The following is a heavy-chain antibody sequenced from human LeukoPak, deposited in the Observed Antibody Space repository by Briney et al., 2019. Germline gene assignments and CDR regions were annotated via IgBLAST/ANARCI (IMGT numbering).Heavy chain of an antibody. CDR3: ARGDNWNFAYLDY. CDR1: GFTFSTYS. Sequence: GGSLRLSCAASGFTFSTYSLNWVRQTPGKGLEWVSSISSSGSYIYYADSLKGRFTISRDNAKNSLSLQMNSLRAEDTAVYYCARGDNWNFAYLDYWGQGTLVTVSS. D-gene: IGHD1-1*01. V-gene: IGHV3-21*01. CDR2: ISSSGSYI. J-gene: IGHJ4*02.